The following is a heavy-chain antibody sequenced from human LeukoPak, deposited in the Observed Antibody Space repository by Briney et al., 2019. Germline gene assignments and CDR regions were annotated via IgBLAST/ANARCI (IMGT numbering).Heavy chain of an antibody. Sequence: GASVKVSCKASGYTFTSYGISWVRQAPGQGLEWMGWISAYNGNTNYAQKLQGRVTMTTDTSTSTAYMELRSLRSDDTAVYYCARVVGGGVGYNSLYYYYMDVWGKGTTVTVSS. CDR1: GYTFTSYG. CDR2: ISAYNGNT. CDR3: ARVVGGGVGYNSLYYYYMDV. J-gene: IGHJ6*03. D-gene: IGHD5-24*01. V-gene: IGHV1-18*01.